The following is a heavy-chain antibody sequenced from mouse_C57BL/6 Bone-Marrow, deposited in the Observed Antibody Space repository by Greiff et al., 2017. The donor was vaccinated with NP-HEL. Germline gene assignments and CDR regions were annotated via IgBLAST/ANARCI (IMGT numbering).Heavy chain of an antibody. J-gene: IGHJ4*01. CDR1: GYTFTDYN. V-gene: IGHV1-18*01. CDR3: ARSGYADYYAMDY. Sequence: EVQLQQSGPELVKPGASVKIPCKASGYTFTDYNMDWVKQSHGKSLEWIGDINPNNGGTNYNQKFKGKATLTVDKSSSTAYMELRSLTSEDTAVYYCARSGYADYYAMDYWGQGTSVTVSS. CDR2: INPNNGGT. D-gene: IGHD2-10*02.